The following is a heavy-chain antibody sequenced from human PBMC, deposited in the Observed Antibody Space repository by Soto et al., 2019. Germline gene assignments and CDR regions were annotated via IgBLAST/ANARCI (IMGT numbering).Heavy chain of an antibody. V-gene: IGHV2-5*02. Sequence: QVTLEESGPTRVKPTQTLTLTCTFSGFSLATSGVGVGWVRQPPGKALERLALIYWDDDKPYSPSLRSRLTVTKDTSRNTVVLTMTNMDPVDTATYYCAHRVGLQGNWNGGYFDFWGQGALVTVSS. CDR3: AHRVGLQGNWNGGYFDF. J-gene: IGHJ4*02. CDR1: GFSLATSGVG. CDR2: IYWDDDK. D-gene: IGHD1-1*01.